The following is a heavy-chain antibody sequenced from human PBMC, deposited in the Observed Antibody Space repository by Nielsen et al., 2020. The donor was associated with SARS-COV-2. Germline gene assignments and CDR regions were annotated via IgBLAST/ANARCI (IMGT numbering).Heavy chain of an antibody. CDR2: ISSSSSYI. J-gene: IGHJ4*02. Sequence: GESLKISCAASGFTFSSYSMNWVRQAPGKGLEWVSSISSSSSYIYYADSVKGRFTISRDNSKNTLYLQMNSLRAEDTAVYYCAREDGADLFDYWGQGTLVTVSS. CDR1: GFTFSSYS. V-gene: IGHV3-21*01. CDR3: AREDGADLFDY.